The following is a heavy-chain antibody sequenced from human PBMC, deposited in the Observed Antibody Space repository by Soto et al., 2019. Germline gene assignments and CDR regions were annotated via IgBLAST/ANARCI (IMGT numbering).Heavy chain of an antibody. CDR2: IYDTGTT. CDR1: GVSISGGGNY. V-gene: IGHV4-31*03. CDR3: ARGDSRTTFRH. D-gene: IGHD4-17*01. J-gene: IGHJ4*02. Sequence: QVQLQESGPGLVRPSQTLSLTCTVSGVSISGGGNYWSWVRQHPGKGLEWIGYIYDTGTTYYKPSLNSRVTISGDTSRNQLSLRLTSVTATDTALYYCARGDSRTTFRHWGQGTLVTVSS.